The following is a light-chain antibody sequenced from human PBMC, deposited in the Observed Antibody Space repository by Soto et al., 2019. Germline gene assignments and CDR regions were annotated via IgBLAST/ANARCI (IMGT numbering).Light chain of an antibody. CDR3: QQASSFPPT. CDR1: QSISNH. Sequence: DLQMTQSASSLSASVEDRVIITCRASQSISNHLNWYQQKPGKAPKLLIYAASSLQSGVPSRFSGSGSGTDFTLTISSLQPEDFATYYCQQASSFPPTFGQGTRLEIK. V-gene: IGKV1-39*01. J-gene: IGKJ5*01. CDR2: AAS.